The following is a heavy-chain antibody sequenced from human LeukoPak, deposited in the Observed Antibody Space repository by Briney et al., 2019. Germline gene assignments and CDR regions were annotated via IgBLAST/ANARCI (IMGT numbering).Heavy chain of an antibody. Sequence: GGSLRLSCAASGFTFSSYAMHWVRQAPGKGLEWVAVISYDGSNKYYADSVRGRFTISRDNSKNTLYLQMNSLRAEDTAVYYCARGGGLDVWGQGATVTVSS. J-gene: IGHJ6*02. CDR2: ISYDGSNK. CDR3: ARGGGLDV. CDR1: GFTFSSYA. D-gene: IGHD3-16*01. V-gene: IGHV3-30-3*01.